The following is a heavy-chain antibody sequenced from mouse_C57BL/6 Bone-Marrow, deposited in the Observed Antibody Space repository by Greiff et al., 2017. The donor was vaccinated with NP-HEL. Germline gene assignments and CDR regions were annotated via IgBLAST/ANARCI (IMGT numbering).Heavy chain of an antibody. CDR2: IDPSDSYT. CDR3: ARGAY. J-gene: IGHJ3*01. V-gene: IGHV1-69*01. CDR1: GYTFTSSW. Sequence: QVQLQQPGAELVMPGASVKLSCKASGYTFTSSWMHWVKQRPGQGLEWIGEIDPSDSYTNYNQKFKGKSTLTVDKSSSTAYMQLSSLTSEDSAVYYCARGAYWGQGTLVTVSA.